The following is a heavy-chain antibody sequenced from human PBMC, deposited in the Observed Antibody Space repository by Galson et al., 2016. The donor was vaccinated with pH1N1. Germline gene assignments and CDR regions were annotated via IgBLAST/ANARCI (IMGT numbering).Heavy chain of an antibody. CDR2: IIPIIGIA. Sequence: SVKVSCKASGGTFSSYAISWVRQAPGQGLEWMGRIIPIIGIANYAQNFQGRVTIAADESTSTAYMELSSLRSEDTAVYYCASYRDGYNYPFDYRGQGTLVTVSS. CDR3: ASYRDGYNYPFDY. J-gene: IGHJ4*02. CDR1: GGTFSSYA. V-gene: IGHV1-69*04. D-gene: IGHD5-24*01.